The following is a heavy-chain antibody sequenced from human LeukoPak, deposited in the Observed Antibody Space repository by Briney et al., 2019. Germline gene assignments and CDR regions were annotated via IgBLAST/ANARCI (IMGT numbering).Heavy chain of an antibody. D-gene: IGHD3-9*01. V-gene: IGHV1-3*01. CDR1: GYTFRTYA. CDR3: ARAPYDILTGYSLNWFDP. CDR2: SNGDNGNT. Sequence: GASVKVSCKASGYTFRTYAVQWWRQAPGQGPELMGWSNGDNGNTKYSQTFHGRVTITRDTSAYTGYMELRSLSSADTAVYFCARAPYDILTGYSLNWFDPWGQGTLVTVSS. J-gene: IGHJ5*02.